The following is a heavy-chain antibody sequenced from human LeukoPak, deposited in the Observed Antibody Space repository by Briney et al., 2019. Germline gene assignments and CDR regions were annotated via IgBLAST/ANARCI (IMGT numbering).Heavy chain of an antibody. Sequence: SQTLSPTCAISGDSVSSNSAAWNWIRQSPSRGLEWLGRTYYRSKWYNDYAVSVKSRITINPDTSKNQFSLQLNSVTPEDTAVYYCARESRGGSSGWTINYYYYYMDVWGKGTTVTVSS. CDR2: TYYRSKWYN. J-gene: IGHJ6*03. V-gene: IGHV6-1*01. D-gene: IGHD6-19*01. CDR3: ARESRGGSSGWTINYYYYYMDV. CDR1: GDSVSSNSAA.